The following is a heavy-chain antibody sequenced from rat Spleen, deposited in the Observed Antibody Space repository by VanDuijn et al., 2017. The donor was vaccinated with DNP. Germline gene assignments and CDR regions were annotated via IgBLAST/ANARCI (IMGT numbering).Heavy chain of an antibody. CDR2: INTDGGTT. CDR1: GFTFSSYW. Sequence: EVQLVETGGGLVQPGRSLKLSCVASGFTFSSYWMYWIRQTQGKGLEWVASINTDGGTTYYPDSVKGRFTISRDNAENTVYLQMNSLRSEDTATYYCAKDRDGGFAMDAWGQGTSVTVSS. CDR3: AKDRDGGFAMDA. V-gene: IGHV5-58*01. J-gene: IGHJ4*01. D-gene: IGHD1-11*01.